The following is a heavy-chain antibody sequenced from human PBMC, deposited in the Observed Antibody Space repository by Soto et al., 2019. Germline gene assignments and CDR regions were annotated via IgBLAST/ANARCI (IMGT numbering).Heavy chain of an antibody. J-gene: IGHJ4*02. V-gene: IGHV1-8*01. Sequence: QVQLVQSGSEVKKPGASVRVSCEASGYSFTSDNFNWVRQAPGQGLEWVGYMNPYNGRSGYGQKFQGRVILTRDTSINTAYMELTNLRSEDTAVYYCARGQDYFDTSGYNDYWGRGTLITVSS. CDR1: GYSFTSDN. D-gene: IGHD3-22*01. CDR3: ARGQDYFDTSGYNDY. CDR2: MNPYNGRS.